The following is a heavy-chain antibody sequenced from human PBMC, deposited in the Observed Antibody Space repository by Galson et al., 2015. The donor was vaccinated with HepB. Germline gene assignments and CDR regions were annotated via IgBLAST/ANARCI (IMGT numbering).Heavy chain of an antibody. V-gene: IGHV4-34*01. Sequence: ETLSLTCAAYGGSFSGYYWSWIRQPPGKGLEWIGEINHSGSTNYNPSLKSRVTISVDTSKNQFSLKLSSVTAADTAVYYCARGPPTYGDYLLDLWGRGTLVTVSS. CDR2: INHSGST. J-gene: IGHJ2*01. CDR3: ARGPPTYGDYLLDL. D-gene: IGHD4-17*01. CDR1: GGSFSGYY.